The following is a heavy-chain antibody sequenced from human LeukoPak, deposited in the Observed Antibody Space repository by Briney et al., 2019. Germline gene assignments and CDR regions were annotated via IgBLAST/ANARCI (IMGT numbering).Heavy chain of an antibody. Sequence: GSLRPSCAASGFTFRSYAMSWVRQAPGKGLEWVSAISGSGGSTYYADSVKGRFTISRDNSKNTLYLQMNSLRAEDTALYYCARGDCSGGSCTWGLFDSWGQGTLATVSS. J-gene: IGHJ4*02. V-gene: IGHV3-23*01. CDR1: GFTFRSYA. D-gene: IGHD2-15*01. CDR2: ISGSGGST. CDR3: ARGDCSGGSCTWGLFDS.